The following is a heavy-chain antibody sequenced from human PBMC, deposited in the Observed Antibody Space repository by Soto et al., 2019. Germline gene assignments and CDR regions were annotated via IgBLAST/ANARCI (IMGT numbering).Heavy chain of an antibody. V-gene: IGHV3-23*01. Sequence: LRLPCSASAFTPSSDSMSLVRQAPRRGLELVLAISGSGGSTYYADSVKGRLTISRDNSKNTLYMQMNSLRAEDTAVYYCAKDVGYCSSTSCPPTYYMDVWGKGTTVTVSS. D-gene: IGHD2-2*01. J-gene: IGHJ6*03. CDR1: AFTPSSDS. CDR3: AKDVGYCSSTSCPPTYYMDV. CDR2: ISGSGGST.